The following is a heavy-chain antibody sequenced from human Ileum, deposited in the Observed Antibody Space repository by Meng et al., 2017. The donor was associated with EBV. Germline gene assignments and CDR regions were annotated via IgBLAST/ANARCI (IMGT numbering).Heavy chain of an antibody. V-gene: IGHV4-31*03. Sequence: VPRQEARHGSVTTSQTLSSTCTVSGGSISRGGYYWSWIRQQPGKGLECIGYIHSSGSTYYNPSLRSRLTISVDTSKNQFSLKLSSVTAADTAVYYCARASYGSGSPLGESWFDPWGQGTLVTVSS. J-gene: IGHJ5*02. CDR3: ARASYGSGSPLGESWFDP. CDR1: GGSISRGGYY. CDR2: IHSSGST. D-gene: IGHD3-10*01.